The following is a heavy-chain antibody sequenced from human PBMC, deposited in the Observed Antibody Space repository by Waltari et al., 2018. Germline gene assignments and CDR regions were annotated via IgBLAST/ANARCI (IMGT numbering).Heavy chain of an antibody. J-gene: IGHJ5*02. D-gene: IGHD3-10*01. CDR1: GFTFSSYW. V-gene: IGHV3-74*01. CDR2: SNTDGSST. Sequence: EVQLVESGGGLVQPGGSLRLSCAASGFTFSSYWMHWVRQAPGKGLGWVARSNTDGSSTSYADSVKGRFTISRDNAKNTLYLQMNSLRAEDTAVYYCARGRRVSGGDWFDPWGQGTLVTVSS. CDR3: ARGRRVSGGDWFDP.